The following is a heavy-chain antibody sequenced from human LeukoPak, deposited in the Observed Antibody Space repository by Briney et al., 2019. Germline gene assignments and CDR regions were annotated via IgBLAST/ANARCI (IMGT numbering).Heavy chain of an antibody. CDR2: INHSGST. J-gene: IGHJ4*02. CDR1: GGSFSGYY. Sequence: PSETLSLTCAVYGGSFSGYYWSWIRQPPGKGLEWIGEINHSGSTNYNPSLKSRVTISVDMSKNQFSLKLSSVTAADTAVYYCARGPRGAIFGVVIIPDGYFDYWGQGTLVTVSS. D-gene: IGHD3-3*01. CDR3: ARGPRGAIFGVVIIPDGYFDY. V-gene: IGHV4-34*01.